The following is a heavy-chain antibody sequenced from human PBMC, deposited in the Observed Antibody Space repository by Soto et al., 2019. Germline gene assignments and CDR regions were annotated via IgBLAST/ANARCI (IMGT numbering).Heavy chain of an antibody. Sequence: QLQLQESGPGLVKPSETLSLTCTVSGGSISSSRYYWGWIRQPPGKGLEWIGSIYYNGFTYYNPSLKSRVTISVGTSRNQFSLKLNSVTTADTAVYFCARKDDFWSGSGSFDPWGQGTLVTVSS. J-gene: IGHJ5*02. D-gene: IGHD3-3*01. CDR3: ARKDDFWSGSGSFDP. V-gene: IGHV4-39*01. CDR1: GGSISSSRYY. CDR2: IYYNGFT.